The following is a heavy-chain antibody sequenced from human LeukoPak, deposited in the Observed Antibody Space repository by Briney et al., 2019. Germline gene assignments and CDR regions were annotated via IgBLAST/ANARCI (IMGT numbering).Heavy chain of an antibody. CDR2: ISAYNGNT. J-gene: IGHJ4*02. CDR1: GYTFTSYG. V-gene: IGHV1-18*04. CDR3: ARGFALLWFGDFFDY. Sequence: GASVKVSCKASGYTFTSYGISWVRQAPGQGLEWMGWISAYNGNTNYAQKLQGRVTMTTDTSTSTAYMGLRSLRSDDTAVYYCARGFALLWFGDFFDYWGQGTLVTVSS. D-gene: IGHD3-10*01.